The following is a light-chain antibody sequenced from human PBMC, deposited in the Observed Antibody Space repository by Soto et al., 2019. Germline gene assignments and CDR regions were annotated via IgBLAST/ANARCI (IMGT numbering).Light chain of an antibody. J-gene: IGKJ2*01. Sequence: DIVMTQSPDSLAVSLGERATINCKSSQSVSYNSKNYLTWYQQKPGQPPKLLIYWASTRESGVPDRFSGSGSGPDFTLTISSLQAEDVAVYYCQQYYSSPYTFGQGTKLEIK. CDR2: WAS. CDR3: QQYYSSPYT. V-gene: IGKV4-1*01. CDR1: QSVSYNSKNY.